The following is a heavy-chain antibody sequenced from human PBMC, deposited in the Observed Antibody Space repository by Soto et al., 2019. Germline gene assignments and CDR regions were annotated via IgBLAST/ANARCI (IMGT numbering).Heavy chain of an antibody. CDR1: GFTFSSYG. D-gene: IGHD3-10*01. CDR2: ISYDGSNK. CDR3: AIDRSGYFDY. J-gene: IGHJ4*02. V-gene: IGHV3-30*03. Sequence: QVQLVESGGGVVQPGRSLRLSCAASGFTFSSYGMHWVRQAPGKGLEWVAVISYDGSNKYYADSVKGRFTISRDNSKNTLYLQMNSLRAEDTAVYYCAIDRSGYFDYWGQGTLVTVSS.